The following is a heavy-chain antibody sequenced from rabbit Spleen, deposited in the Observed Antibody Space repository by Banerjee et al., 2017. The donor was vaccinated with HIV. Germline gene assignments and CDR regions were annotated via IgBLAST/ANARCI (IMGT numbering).Heavy chain of an antibody. CDR2: IDPIFGST. Sequence: QEQLVESGGGLVQPGGSLKLSCEASGFDFSNYGVSWVRQAPGKGLEWIGYIDPIFGSTYYASWVNGRFSISRENTQNTVSLQVNSLTAADTATYFCVRDKASFSGDYGPYYFNLWGPGTLVTVS. V-gene: IGHV1S47*01. J-gene: IGHJ4*01. CDR3: VRDKASFSGDYGPYYFNL. CDR1: GFDFSNYG. D-gene: IGHD1-1*01.